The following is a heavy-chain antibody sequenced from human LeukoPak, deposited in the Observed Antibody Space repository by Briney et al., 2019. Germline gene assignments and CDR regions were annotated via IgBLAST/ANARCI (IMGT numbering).Heavy chain of an antibody. J-gene: IGHJ4*02. D-gene: IGHD4-23*01. CDR1: GFTFSSYA. CDR3: ASRDYAGSIDY. V-gene: IGHV3-21*01. CDR2: ISSSSSYI. Sequence: GGSLRLSCAGSGFTFSSYAMFWVRQTPGKGLEWVSSISSSSSYIYYADSVKGRFTISRDNAKNSLYLQMNSLRAEDTAVYYCASRDYAGSIDYWGQGTLVTVSS.